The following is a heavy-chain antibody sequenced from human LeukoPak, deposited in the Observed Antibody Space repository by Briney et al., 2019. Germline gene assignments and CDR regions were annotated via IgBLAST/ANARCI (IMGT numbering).Heavy chain of an antibody. D-gene: IGHD6-6*01. CDR1: GYSISGGYY. J-gene: IGHJ6*03. CDR3: ARGDSSSSSYYYYYMDV. Sequence: SETLSLTCTVSGYSISGGYYWGWIRQPPGKGLEWIGYIYHSGSTYYNPSLKSRVTISVDRSKNQFSLKLSSVTAADTAVYYCARGDSSSSSYYYYYMDVWGKGTTVTVSS. V-gene: IGHV4-38-2*02. CDR2: IYHSGST.